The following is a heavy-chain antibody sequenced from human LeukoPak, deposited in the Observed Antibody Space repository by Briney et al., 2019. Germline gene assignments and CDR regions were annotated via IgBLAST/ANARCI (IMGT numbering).Heavy chain of an antibody. Sequence: PSETLSLTCTVSGGSISSYYWSWIRQPPGKGLEWIGYIYYSGSTNYNPSLKSRATISVDTSKNQFSLKLSSVTAADTAVYYCARDGYCSSTSCYDAFDIWGQGTMVTVSS. CDR1: GGSISSYY. CDR3: ARDGYCSSTSCYDAFDI. J-gene: IGHJ3*02. D-gene: IGHD2-2*03. V-gene: IGHV4-59*12. CDR2: IYYSGST.